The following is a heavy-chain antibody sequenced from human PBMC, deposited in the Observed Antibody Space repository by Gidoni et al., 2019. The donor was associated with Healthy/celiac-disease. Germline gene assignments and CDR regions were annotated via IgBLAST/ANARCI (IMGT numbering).Heavy chain of an antibody. CDR3: AKDIGYCSGGSCSCFDY. CDR2: ISWNSGSI. Sequence: EVQLVESGGGLVQPGRSLRLSCASSGFPFADYARHWVRQAPGKGLGWVSGISWNSGSIGYADSVKGRFTISRDNAKNSLYLQMNSLRAEDTALYYWAKDIGYCSGGSCSCFDYWGQGTLVTVSS. J-gene: IGHJ4*02. CDR1: GFPFADYA. D-gene: IGHD2-15*01. V-gene: IGHV3-9*01.